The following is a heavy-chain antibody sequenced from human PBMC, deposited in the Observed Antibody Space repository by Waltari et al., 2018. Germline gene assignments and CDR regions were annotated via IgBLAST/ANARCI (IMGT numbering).Heavy chain of an antibody. CDR2: IYYSGVT. CDR1: GGSISSGDYF. J-gene: IGHJ4*02. CDR3: ARAQYYDSGSYIAY. D-gene: IGHD3-10*01. Sequence: QVQLQESGPGLVKPSQTLSLTCTVSGGSISSGDYFWSWIRQPPGKGLEGIGYIYYSGVTYYNPSRRSRVTSSVDTSKNQFSLKLSSVAAADTAVYYCARAQYYDSGSYIAYWGQGTLVAVSS. V-gene: IGHV4-30-4*01.